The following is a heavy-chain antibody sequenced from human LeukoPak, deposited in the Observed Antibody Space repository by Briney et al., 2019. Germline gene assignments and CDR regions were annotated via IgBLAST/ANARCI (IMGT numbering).Heavy chain of an antibody. V-gene: IGHV4-39*07. CDR2: IYYSGST. J-gene: IGHJ4*02. Sequence: TSETLSLTCTVSGGSISSSSYYWGWIRQPPGKGLEWIGSIYYSGSTYYNPSLKSRVTISVDTSKNQFSLKLSSVTAADTAVYYCARDRLVATIDYWGQGTLVTVSS. CDR1: GGSISSSSYY. D-gene: IGHD5-12*01. CDR3: ARDRLVATIDY.